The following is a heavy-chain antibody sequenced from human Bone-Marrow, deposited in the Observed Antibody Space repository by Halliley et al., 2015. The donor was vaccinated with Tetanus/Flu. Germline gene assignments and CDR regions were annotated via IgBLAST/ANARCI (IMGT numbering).Heavy chain of an antibody. CDR3: ARDTRGYSYSEAFDI. Sequence: SLRLSCAASGFIFGTYAIHWVRQAPGKGLEWVAVMSSDGSNKYYADSVKGRFTISRDNSKNTLYLQMNSLRPEDTAVYYCARDTRGYSYSEAFDIWGRGTVVTVSS. V-gene: IGHV3-30-3*01. CDR1: GFIFGTYA. D-gene: IGHD5-12*01. CDR2: MSSDGSNK. J-gene: IGHJ3*02.